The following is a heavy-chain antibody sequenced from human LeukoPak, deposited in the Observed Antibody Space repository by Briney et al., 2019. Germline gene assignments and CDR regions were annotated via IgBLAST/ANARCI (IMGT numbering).Heavy chain of an antibody. Sequence: AGGSLRLSCAASGFNVFSSYMSWVRQVPGKGLEWVSFIYSDGSTVYADYVKGRFTISRDYSKSSIYLQMNSLMADDTAVHYCARGGHSYGYRQGLDYWGRGTLVTVAS. V-gene: IGHV3-53*01. J-gene: IGHJ4*02. CDR1: GFNVFSSY. CDR2: IYSDGST. D-gene: IGHD5-18*01. CDR3: ARGGHSYGYRQGLDY.